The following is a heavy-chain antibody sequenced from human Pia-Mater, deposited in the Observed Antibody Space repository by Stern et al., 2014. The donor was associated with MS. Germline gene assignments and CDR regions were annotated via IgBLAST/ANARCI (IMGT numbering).Heavy chain of an antibody. J-gene: IGHJ4*02. D-gene: IGHD1/OR15-1a*01. CDR1: GGTFSTYS. Sequence: VQLVQSGAEVKRPGSSVRVACKASGGTFSTYSISWLRQAPGQGLEGMGGKRQNQGKGKEEKKEKGRGKKREEKRRRKEKMGGILLIFGTVNYAQKFQGRVTMSADKSTSTAYLDLTSLRSEDTAMYYCARYRGTFYFDNWGQGTLVTVSS. CDR3: FQGRVTMSADKSTSTAYLDLTSLRSEDTAMYYCARYRGTFYFDN. CDR2: KRQNQGKG. V-gene: IGHV1-69*06.